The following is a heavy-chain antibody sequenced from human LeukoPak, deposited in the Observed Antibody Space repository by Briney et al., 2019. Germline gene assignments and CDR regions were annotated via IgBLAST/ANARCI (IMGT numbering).Heavy chain of an antibody. CDR3: ARDGWSQFGEFYFDH. D-gene: IGHD3-10*01. Sequence: PGGSLRLSCAASGFTFNNYNMNWVRQAPGKGLEWLSYISSRSSTIYYAESVKGRFTISRDNAKNSLYLQMDSLRDDDTGVYYCARDGWSQFGEFYFDHWGQGVLVTVSS. CDR2: ISSRSSTI. V-gene: IGHV3-48*02. J-gene: IGHJ4*02. CDR1: GFTFNNYN.